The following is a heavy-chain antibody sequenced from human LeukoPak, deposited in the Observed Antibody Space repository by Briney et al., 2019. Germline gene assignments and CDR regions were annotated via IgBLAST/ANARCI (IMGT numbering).Heavy chain of an antibody. CDR1: GYTFTSYD. J-gene: IGHJ3*02. Sequence: ASVKVSCKASGYTFTSYDINWVRQAPGQGLEWMGWISAYNGHTNYAQNLQGRVTMTTDTSTSTAYMELRSLRSDDTAVYYCARMMTPRLYYDSSGYYYGAFDIWGQGTGVTVSS. V-gene: IGHV1-18*01. CDR3: ARMMTPRLYYDSSGYYYGAFDI. CDR2: ISAYNGHT. D-gene: IGHD3-22*01.